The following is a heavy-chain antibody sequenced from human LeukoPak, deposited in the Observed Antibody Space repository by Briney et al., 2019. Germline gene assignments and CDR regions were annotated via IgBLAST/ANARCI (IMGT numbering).Heavy chain of an antibody. CDR2: ISYDGSNK. V-gene: IGHV3-30*03. CDR1: GFTFSSYG. J-gene: IGHJ3*02. D-gene: IGHD2-2*01. Sequence: GGSLRLSCAASGFTFSSYGMHWVRQAPGKGLEWVAVISYDGSNKYYADSVKGRFTISRDNSKNTLYLQMNSLRAEDTAVYYCARVTQHQVGYQLLIHDAFDIWGQGTMVTVSS. CDR3: ARVTQHQVGYQLLIHDAFDI.